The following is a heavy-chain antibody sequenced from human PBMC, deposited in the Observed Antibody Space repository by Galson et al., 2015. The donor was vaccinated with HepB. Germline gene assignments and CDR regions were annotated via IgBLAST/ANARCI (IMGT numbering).Heavy chain of an antibody. J-gene: IGHJ4*02. V-gene: IGHV1-46*01. Sequence: SVKVSCKASGYSVTNYYAHWVRQAPGHGLDWMGFINPSGSGTSYAQKFQGRVTMTRDTSTSTIYMELRSLRSEDTAVYYCARDFYYDSSGFYFPFLWGQGTLVTVSS. CDR2: INPSGSGT. CDR1: GYSVTNYY. D-gene: IGHD3-22*01. CDR3: ARDFYYDSSGFYFPFL.